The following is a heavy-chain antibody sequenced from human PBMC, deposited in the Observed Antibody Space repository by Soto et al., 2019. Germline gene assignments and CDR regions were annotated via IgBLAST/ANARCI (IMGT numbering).Heavy chain of an antibody. J-gene: IGHJ4*02. D-gene: IGHD6-19*01. Sequence: GPTLVNPTQTLTLTCTFSGFSLSTSGMCVSWIRQPPGKALEWLALIDWDDDKYYSTSLKTSLTISKDTSKNQVVLTMTNMDPVDTATYYCERKYTSGWYVRTSFDYSGQGHLVTVPS. CDR2: IDWDDDK. CDR1: GFSLSTSGMC. V-gene: IGHV2-70*01. CDR3: ERKYTSGWYVRTSFDY.